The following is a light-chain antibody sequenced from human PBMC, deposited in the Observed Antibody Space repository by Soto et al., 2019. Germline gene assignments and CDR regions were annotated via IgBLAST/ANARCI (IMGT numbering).Light chain of an antibody. CDR1: QSIRSW. CDR2: DAT. J-gene: IGKJ1*01. Sequence: DIQMTQSPSTLSASVGDRVTITCRASQSIRSWLAWYQQKPGKAHKLLIYDATTLESGVPSRLSGSGSGTEFTLSISSLQPDDFATYYCQQYNTLSPWTFGQGTQVEIK. V-gene: IGKV1-5*01. CDR3: QQYNTLSPWT.